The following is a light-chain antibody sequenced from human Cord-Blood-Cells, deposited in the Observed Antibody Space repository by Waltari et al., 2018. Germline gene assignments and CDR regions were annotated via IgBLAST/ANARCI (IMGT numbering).Light chain of an antibody. J-gene: IGLJ3*02. V-gene: IGLV2-14*03. Sequence: QSALTPPASVSGSPGQSITISCTGTSSDVGGYNYASWYQQHPGKAPKLMIYDCSNRPSGVSNRFSGSKSGNTASLTISGLQAEDEADYYCSSYTSSSTWVFGGGTKLTVL. CDR1: SSDVGGYNY. CDR3: SSYTSSSTWV. CDR2: DCS.